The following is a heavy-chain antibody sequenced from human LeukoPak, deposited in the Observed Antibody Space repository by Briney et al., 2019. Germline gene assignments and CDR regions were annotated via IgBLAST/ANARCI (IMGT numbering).Heavy chain of an antibody. Sequence: ASVKASCKASGYTFTGYYMHWVRQAPGQGPEWLGWINPNSGGAHFAQNFQGRVTLTRDTSISTAYMELSRLRSDDTAVYYCARDITDNSGSGSYPHWFDPWGQGTLVTVSS. CDR3: ARDITDNSGSGSYPHWFDP. V-gene: IGHV1-2*02. CDR1: GYTFTGYY. CDR2: INPNSGGA. D-gene: IGHD3-10*01. J-gene: IGHJ5*02.